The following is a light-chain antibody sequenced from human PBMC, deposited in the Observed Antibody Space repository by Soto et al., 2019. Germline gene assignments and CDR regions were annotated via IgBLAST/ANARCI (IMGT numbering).Light chain of an antibody. V-gene: IGKV1-12*01. Sequence: DIHMTQSPSSVSASVGYRFTITCRASQGISSWLAWYQQKPGKAPNILIYGASTLQSGVPSRFRGSGSGTDFTLTISSLQAEDFARYYCQQTRASPWTFGGGTKVDIK. CDR3: QQTRASPWT. CDR2: GAS. J-gene: IGKJ4*01. CDR1: QGISSW.